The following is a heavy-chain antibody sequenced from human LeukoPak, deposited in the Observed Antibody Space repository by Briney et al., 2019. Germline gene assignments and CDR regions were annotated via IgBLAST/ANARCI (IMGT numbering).Heavy chain of an antibody. CDR3: TSGIAASGTGSDY. CDR2: ISYDGSNK. V-gene: IGHV3-30*04. Sequence: GKSLRLSCAASRFTFSSYAMHWVRQAPGKGLEWVAIISYDGSNKYYADSVKGRFTISRDNSRNTLYLQMNSLRAEDTAQYYCTSGIAASGTGSDYWGQGTLVTVSS. CDR1: RFTFSSYA. J-gene: IGHJ4*02. D-gene: IGHD6-13*01.